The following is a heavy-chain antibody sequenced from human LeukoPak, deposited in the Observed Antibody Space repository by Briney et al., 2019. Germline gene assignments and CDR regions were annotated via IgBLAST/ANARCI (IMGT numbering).Heavy chain of an antibody. J-gene: IGHJ5*02. D-gene: IGHD1-26*01. CDR2: IYYSGST. CDR1: GGSISSSSYY. CDR3: TRHLPGATWFDP. Sequence: KSSETLSLTCTVSGGSISSSSYYWGWIRQPPGKGLEWIGSIYYSGSTYYNPSLKSRVTMSVDTSKNQFSLRLSSVTAADTAVYYCTRHLPGATWFDPWGQGTQVTVSS. V-gene: IGHV4-39*01.